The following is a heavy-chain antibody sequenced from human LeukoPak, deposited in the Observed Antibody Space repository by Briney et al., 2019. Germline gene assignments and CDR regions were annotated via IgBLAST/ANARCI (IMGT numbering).Heavy chain of an antibody. D-gene: IGHD6-13*01. J-gene: IGHJ4*02. CDR3: ARLAFSSSWWPEDY. CDR2: IIPIFGTA. Sequence: SVKVSCKASGGTFSSYAISWVRQAPGQGLEWMGGIIPIFGTANYAQKFQGRVTMTRDTSTSTVYMELSSLRSEDTAVYYCARLAFSSSWWPEDYWGQGTLVTVSS. CDR1: GGTFSSYA. V-gene: IGHV1-69*05.